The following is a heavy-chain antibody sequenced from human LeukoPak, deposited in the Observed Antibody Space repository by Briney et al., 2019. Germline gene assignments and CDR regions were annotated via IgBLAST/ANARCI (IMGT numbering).Heavy chain of an antibody. CDR3: AKELHDSSGYYPDY. J-gene: IGHJ4*02. D-gene: IGHD3-22*01. CDR1: GFTFSSYA. V-gene: IGHV3-23*01. CDR2: ISGSGGST. Sequence: GGSLRLSCAASGFTFSSYAMSWVRQAPGKGLEWVSAISGSGGSTYYAESVKGRFTISRDNSKNTLYLQMNSLRAEDTAVYYCAKELHDSSGYYPDYWGQGTLVTVSS.